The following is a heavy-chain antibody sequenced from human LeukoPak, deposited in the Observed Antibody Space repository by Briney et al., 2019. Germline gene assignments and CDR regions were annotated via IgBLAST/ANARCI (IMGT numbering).Heavy chain of an antibody. CDR1: GGTFSSYA. CDR2: IISIFGTA. CDR3: ARGNWDCGGWYYDY. D-gene: IGHD6-19*01. J-gene: IGHJ4*02. V-gene: IGHV1-69*05. Sequence: KVSCKASGGTFSSYAISWVRQAAGQGLEWMGRIISIFGTANYAQKFQGRVTITTDESTNTAYMELSSLRSEDTAVYYCARGNWDCGGWYYDYWGQGTLVTVSS.